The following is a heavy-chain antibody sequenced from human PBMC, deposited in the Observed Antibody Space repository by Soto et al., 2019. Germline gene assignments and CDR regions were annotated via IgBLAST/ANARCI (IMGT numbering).Heavy chain of an antibody. CDR2: INHSGST. Sequence: SETLSLTCAVYGGSFSGYYWSWIRQPPGKGLEWIGEINHSGSTNYNPSLKSRVTISVDTSKNQFSLKLSSVTAADTAVYYCARAPYYYGSGSYYTSYYYGMDVWGQGTTVTV. D-gene: IGHD3-10*01. CDR1: GGSFSGYY. J-gene: IGHJ6*02. CDR3: ARAPYYYGSGSYYTSYYYGMDV. V-gene: IGHV4-34*01.